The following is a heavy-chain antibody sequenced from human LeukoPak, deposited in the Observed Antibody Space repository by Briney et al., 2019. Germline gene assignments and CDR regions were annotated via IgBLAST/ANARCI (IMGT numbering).Heavy chain of an antibody. CDR1: GGSISSYY. V-gene: IGHV4-59*08. CDR2: IYYSGST. J-gene: IGHJ4*02. CDR3: ARHLSLTFDY. Sequence: PSETLSLTCTVSGGSISSYYWSWIRQPPGRGLEWIGYIYYSGSTNYNPSLKSRVTISVDTSKNQFSLKLSSVTAADTAVYYCARHLSLTFDYWGQGTLVTVSS.